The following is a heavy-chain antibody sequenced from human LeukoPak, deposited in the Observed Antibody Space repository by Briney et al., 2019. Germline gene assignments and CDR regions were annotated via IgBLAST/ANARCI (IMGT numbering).Heavy chain of an antibody. CDR2: RNPNSGRT. J-gene: IGHJ6*02. V-gene: IGHV1-8*01. D-gene: IGHD6-13*01. CDR3: ARGPVSTHGMDV. CDR1: GYTFTNYD. Sequence: ASVKVSCKASGYTFTNYDINWVRQATGQGLEWMGWRNPNSGRTGFAQKFQGRLTMTADTSISTAYMELGSLTSDDTAVYYCARGPVSTHGMDVWGQGTTVTVSS.